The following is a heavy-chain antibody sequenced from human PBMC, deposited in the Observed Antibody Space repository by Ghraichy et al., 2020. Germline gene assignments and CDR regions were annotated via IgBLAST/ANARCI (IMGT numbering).Heavy chain of an antibody. J-gene: IGHJ2*01. D-gene: IGHD6-13*01. CDR3: ARLPLPRRAAVGDWYFDL. CDR1: GFSFSDYS. CDR2: ITGSSITI. V-gene: IGHV3-48*01. Sequence: GGSLRLSCEGSGFSFSDYSMIWVRLTPRKALEWVSYITGSSITIFYTDSVKGRFTISRDNAKNSLYLQMKSRRAEDTAVDYCARLPLPRRAAVGDWYFDLWGRGTLVTVSS.